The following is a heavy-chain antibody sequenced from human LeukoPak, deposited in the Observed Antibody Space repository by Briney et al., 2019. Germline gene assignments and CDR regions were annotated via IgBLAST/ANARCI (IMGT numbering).Heavy chain of an antibody. D-gene: IGHD6-19*01. CDR3: ASNPTIGYSSGWSPY. CDR1: GFTFSSYS. V-gene: IGHV3-21*01. J-gene: IGHJ4*02. CDR2: ISSSSSYI. Sequence: PGGSLRLSCAASGFTFSSYSMNWVRQAPGKGLEWVSSISSSSSYIYYADSVKGRFTISRDNAKNSLYLQMNSLRAEDMAVYYCASNPTIGYSSGWSPYWGQGTLVTVSS.